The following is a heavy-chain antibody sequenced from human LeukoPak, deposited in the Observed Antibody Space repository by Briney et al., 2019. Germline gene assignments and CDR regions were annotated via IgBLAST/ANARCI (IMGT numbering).Heavy chain of an antibody. CDR1: GFTFSNAW. J-gene: IGHJ6*02. CDR3: AGDLGGGMDV. D-gene: IGHD3-3*01. V-gene: IGHV3-11*04. CDR2: ISSSGSTI. Sequence: GGSLRLSCAASGFTFSNAWMSWVRQAPGKGLEWVSYISSSGSTIYYADSVKGRSTISRDNAKNSLYLQMNSLRAEDTAVYYCAGDLGGGMDVWGQGTTVTVSS.